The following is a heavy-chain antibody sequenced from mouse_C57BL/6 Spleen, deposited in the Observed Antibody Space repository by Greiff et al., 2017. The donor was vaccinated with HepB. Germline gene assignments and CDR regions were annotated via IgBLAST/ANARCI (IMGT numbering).Heavy chain of an antibody. V-gene: IGHV1-69*01. J-gene: IGHJ1*03. CDR2: IDPSDSYT. Sequence: QVQLQQPGAELVMPGASVKLSFTSYWMHWVKQRPGQGLEWIGEIDPSDSYTNYNQKFKGKSTLTVDKSSSTAYMQLSSLTSEDSAVYYCARRTVYWYFDVWGTGTTVTVSS. CDR3: ARRTVYWYFDV. CDR1: TSYW. D-gene: IGHD4-1*01.